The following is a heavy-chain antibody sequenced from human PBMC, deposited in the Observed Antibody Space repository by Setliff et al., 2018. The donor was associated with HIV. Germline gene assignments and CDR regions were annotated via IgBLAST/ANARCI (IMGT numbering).Heavy chain of an antibody. V-gene: IGHV1-18*01. J-gene: IGHJ3*02. Sequence: ASVKVSCKTSGYTFSRYGFSWVRQAPGQGLEWMGWISAYNLNTNYAQKFQGRVTMTTDTSASTGYMELRSLRSDDTAVYYCARGADAFDIWGQGTMVTVSS. CDR2: ISAYNLNT. CDR1: GYTFSRYG. CDR3: ARGADAFDI.